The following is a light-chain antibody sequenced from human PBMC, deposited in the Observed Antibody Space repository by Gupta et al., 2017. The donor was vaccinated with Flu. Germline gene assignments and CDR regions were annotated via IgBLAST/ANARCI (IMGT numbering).Light chain of an antibody. CDR1: NIGGKS. CDR2: DVS. V-gene: IGLV3-21*02. J-gene: IGLJ3*02. CDR3: QVWDSSSDQVV. Sequence: SYVLPQSPSVSVAPGHPARISCAGNNIGGKSVHWYRQKPGQAPVLVVYDVSDRPSGIPERFSGSNSGNTASLTISRVEAGDEADYYCQVWDSSSDQVVFGGGTKLTVL.